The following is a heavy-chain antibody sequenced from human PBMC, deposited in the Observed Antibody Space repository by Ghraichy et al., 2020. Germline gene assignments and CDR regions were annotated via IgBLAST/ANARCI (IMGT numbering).Heavy chain of an antibody. V-gene: IGHV4-34*01. CDR1: GGSFSAYY. D-gene: IGHD6-13*01. J-gene: IGHJ3*02. CDR2: INHSGST. CDR3: ARGWYSSLSEAFDI. Sequence: SETLSLTCAVYGGSFSAYYWSWIRQPPGKGLEWIGEINHSGSTNYNPSLKSRVTISVDTSKNQFSLKLSSVTAADTAVYYCARGWYSSLSEAFDIWGQGTMVTVSS.